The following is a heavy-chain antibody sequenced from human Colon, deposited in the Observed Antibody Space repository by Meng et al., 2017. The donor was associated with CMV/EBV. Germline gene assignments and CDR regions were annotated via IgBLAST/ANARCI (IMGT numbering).Heavy chain of an antibody. CDR2: ITGSADRK. CDR3: AKPHEDYYYDTRGGYGMDV. D-gene: IGHD3-22*01. Sequence: GESLKISCAASGFTFSSYAINWVRQAPGKGLEWVSGITGSADRKYYADSVGGRFTISRDNSKNTVYLQMDSLSAEDTAVYFCAKPHEDYYYDTRGGYGMDVWGQGTTVTVSS. V-gene: IGHV3-23*01. CDR1: GFTFSSYA. J-gene: IGHJ6*02.